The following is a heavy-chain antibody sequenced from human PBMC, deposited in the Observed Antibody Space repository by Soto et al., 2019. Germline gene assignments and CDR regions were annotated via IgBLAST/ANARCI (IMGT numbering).Heavy chain of an antibody. Sequence: ASVKVSCKASGYTFTSYGISWVRQAPGQGLEWMGWISAYNGNTNYAQKLQGRVTMPTDTSTSTAYMELRSLRSDDTAVYYCARDRPPYDFWSGYSVVNFDYWGQGTLVTVSS. CDR1: GYTFTSYG. D-gene: IGHD3-3*01. CDR2: ISAYNGNT. J-gene: IGHJ4*02. CDR3: ARDRPPYDFWSGYSVVNFDY. V-gene: IGHV1-18*01.